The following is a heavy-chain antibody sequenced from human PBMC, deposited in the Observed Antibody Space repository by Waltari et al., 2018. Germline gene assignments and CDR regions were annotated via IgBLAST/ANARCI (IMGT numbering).Heavy chain of an antibody. V-gene: IGHV3-53*01. CDR3: ARDKYYYGSGISYYYGMDV. J-gene: IGHJ6*02. CDR2: IYSGGST. Sequence: EVQLVESGGGLIQPGGSLRLSCAASGFTVSSNYMSWVRQAPGKGLEWVSVIYSGGSTYYADSVKCRFTISRDNSKNTLYLQMNSLRAEDTAVYYCARDKYYYGSGISYYYGMDVWGQGTTVTVSS. CDR1: GFTVSSNY. D-gene: IGHD3-10*01.